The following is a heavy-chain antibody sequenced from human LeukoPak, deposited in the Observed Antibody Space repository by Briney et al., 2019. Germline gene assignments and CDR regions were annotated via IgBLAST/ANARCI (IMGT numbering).Heavy chain of an antibody. Sequence: GGSLRLSCSASGFTFSTYAMHWVRQAPGKGLEYVSAIGSNGVTTYYADSVKGRFTISRDNSKYTLDLQMGSLRTEDTAVYYCVKLFQMYSFSSAFDYWGQGTLVTVSS. D-gene: IGHD6-6*01. V-gene: IGHV3-64D*06. CDR3: VKLFQMYSFSSAFDY. J-gene: IGHJ4*02. CDR2: IGSNGVTT. CDR1: GFTFSTYA.